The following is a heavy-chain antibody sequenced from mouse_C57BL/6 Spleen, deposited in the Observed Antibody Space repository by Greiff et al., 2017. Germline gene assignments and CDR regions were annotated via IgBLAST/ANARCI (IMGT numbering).Heavy chain of an antibody. D-gene: IGHD1-1*01. J-gene: IGHJ1*03. CDR1: GYAFSSSW. CDR2: IYPGDGDT. CDR3: ARKGAVEGYFDV. V-gene: IGHV1-82*01. Sequence: QVQLQQSGPELVKPGASVKISCKASGYAFSSSWMNWVKQRPGKGLEWIGRIYPGDGDTNYNGKFKGKATLTADKSSSTAYMQLSSLTSEDSAVYFCARKGAVEGYFDVWGTGTTVTVSS.